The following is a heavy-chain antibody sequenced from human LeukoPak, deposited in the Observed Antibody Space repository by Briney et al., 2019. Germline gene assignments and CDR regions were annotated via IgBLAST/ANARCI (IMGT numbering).Heavy chain of an antibody. V-gene: IGHV3-53*01. CDR3: ASTAGGGYGLPFDY. CDR1: GFTVSSNY. D-gene: IGHD5-12*01. J-gene: IGHJ4*02. Sequence: GGSLRLSCAASGFTVSSNYMSWVRQAPGKGLEWVSVIYSGGSTYYADSVKGRFTISRDNSKNTLYLQMSSLRAEDTAVYYCASTAGGGYGLPFDYWGQGTLVTVSS. CDR2: IYSGGST.